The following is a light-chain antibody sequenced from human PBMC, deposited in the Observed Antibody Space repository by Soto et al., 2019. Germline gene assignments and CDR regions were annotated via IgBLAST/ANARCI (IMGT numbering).Light chain of an antibody. CDR1: SSNIGSTT. CDR2: SND. V-gene: IGLV1-44*01. CDR3: ATWDDSLNGVV. Sequence: QSVLTQPPSASGTPGQRVTISCSGSSSNIGSTTVNWYHQLPGTAPKLLIYSNDRRPSGVPDRFSGSKSGTSASLAISGLQSEDEADYYCATWDDSLNGVVFGGGTKLTVL. J-gene: IGLJ2*01.